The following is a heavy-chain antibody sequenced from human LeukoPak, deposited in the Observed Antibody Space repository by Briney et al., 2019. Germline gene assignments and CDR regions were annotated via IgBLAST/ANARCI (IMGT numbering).Heavy chain of an antibody. CDR1: GFTFSGYA. V-gene: IGHV3-23*01. CDR2: ISGSGGST. CDR3: AKDPVLYSGSFFDY. D-gene: IGHD1-26*01. Sequence: GGSLRLSCAASGFTFSGYAMSWVRQAPGKGLEWVSAISGSGGSTYYADSVKGRFTISRDNSKNTLYLQMNSLRAEDTAVYYCAKDPVLYSGSFFDYWGQGTLVTVSS. J-gene: IGHJ4*02.